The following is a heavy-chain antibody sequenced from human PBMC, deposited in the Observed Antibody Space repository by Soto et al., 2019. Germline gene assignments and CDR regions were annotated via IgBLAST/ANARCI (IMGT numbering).Heavy chain of an antibody. D-gene: IGHD1-1*01. V-gene: IGHV3-48*02. CDR3: ARVRRNDASDYYGMDV. Sequence: PGGSLRLSCEASGLSFSTSTMNWVRQAPGKGLEWVSYISSGSTTIYYADSVRGRFTISRDNAKNSLFLQMNSLGDEDTAVYYCARVRRNDASDYYGMDVWGNGTTVTVSS. CDR2: ISSGSTTI. CDR1: GLSFSTST. J-gene: IGHJ6*04.